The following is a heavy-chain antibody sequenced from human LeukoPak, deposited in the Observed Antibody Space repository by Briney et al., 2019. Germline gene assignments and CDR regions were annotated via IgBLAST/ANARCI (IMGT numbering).Heavy chain of an antibody. Sequence: ASVKVSCKASGGTFSSYAVSRVRQAPGQGLVWMGGIIPIFGTANYAQKFQGRVTITADESTSTAYMELSSLRSEDTAVYYCARDPEWELLYYWGQGTLVTVSS. CDR1: GGTFSSYA. CDR3: ARDPEWELLYY. CDR2: IIPIFGTA. D-gene: IGHD1-26*01. V-gene: IGHV1-69*13. J-gene: IGHJ4*02.